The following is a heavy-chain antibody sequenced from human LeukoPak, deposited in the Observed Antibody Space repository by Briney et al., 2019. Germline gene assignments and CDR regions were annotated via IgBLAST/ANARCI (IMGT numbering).Heavy chain of an antibody. Sequence: GGSLRLSCAASGFTFSSYWMHWVRQAPGKGLEWVSSISSSGSYTYYADSVKGRFTISRDNAKNSLYLQMNSLRAEDTAVYYCARGSTVVREVDYWGQGTLVTVSS. J-gene: IGHJ4*02. CDR2: ISSSGSYT. D-gene: IGHD3-10*01. CDR1: GFTFSSYW. V-gene: IGHV3-21*01. CDR3: ARGSTVVREVDY.